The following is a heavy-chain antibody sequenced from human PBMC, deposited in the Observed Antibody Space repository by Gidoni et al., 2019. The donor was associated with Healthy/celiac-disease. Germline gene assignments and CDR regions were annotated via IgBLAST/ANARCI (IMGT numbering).Heavy chain of an antibody. J-gene: IGHJ6*02. D-gene: IGHD3-3*01. CDR1: GYSISSGYY. Sequence: QVQLQESGPGLVKPSETLSLTCAVSGYSISSGYYWGWIRQPPGKGLEWIGSIYPSGSTYYNPSLKSRVTISVDTSKNQFSLKRSSVTAADTAVYYCARDPYYDFWSGYSLGAGYYYGMDVWGQGTTVTVSS. CDR3: ARDPYYDFWSGYSLGAGYYYGMDV. CDR2: IYPSGST. V-gene: IGHV4-38-2*02.